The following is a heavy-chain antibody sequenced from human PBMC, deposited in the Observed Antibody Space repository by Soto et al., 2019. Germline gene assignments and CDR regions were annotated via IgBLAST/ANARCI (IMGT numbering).Heavy chain of an antibody. V-gene: IGHV3-7*04. Sequence: EVQLVESGGGLVQPGGSLRLSCAASGFIFSSYWMNWVRQAPGKGLEWVANIKQDGNEKNYVGSVKGRFTISRDNAEKSLYLQMNSLRGEDTAVYYCARGHSDGDYFYGMDVWGQGTTVTVSS. J-gene: IGHJ6*02. D-gene: IGHD2-8*01. CDR3: ARGHSDGDYFYGMDV. CDR1: GFIFSSYW. CDR2: IKQDGNEK.